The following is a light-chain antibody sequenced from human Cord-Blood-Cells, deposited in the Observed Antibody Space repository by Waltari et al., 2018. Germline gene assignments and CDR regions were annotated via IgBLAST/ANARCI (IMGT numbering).Light chain of an antibody. J-gene: IGKJ4*01. CDR1: QDISNY. V-gene: IGKV1-33*01. CDR2: DAS. Sequence: DIQMTQSPSSLSASVGDRVTITCQASQDISNYLNWYQQKPGKAPKLLIYDASNLETGFPSRFSGSGSWTDFTFTISSLQPEDIATYYCQQYDNLPFTFGGGTKVEIK. CDR3: QQYDNLPFT.